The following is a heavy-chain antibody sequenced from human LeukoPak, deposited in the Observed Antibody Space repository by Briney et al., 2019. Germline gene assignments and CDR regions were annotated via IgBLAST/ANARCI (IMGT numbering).Heavy chain of an antibody. CDR1: GSLFTSYW. J-gene: IGHJ4*02. V-gene: IGHV5-51*01. CDR2: IYPGDSDT. D-gene: IGHD5-12*01. CDR3: ARHRRGYSGYVDY. Sequence: GESLKISCEGSGSLFTSYWIGWGRQMPGKGLEWMGIIYPGDSDTRYSPSFQGQVTMSADKSISTAYLQWSSLKASDTAMYYCARHRRGYSGYVDYWGQGTLVTVSS.